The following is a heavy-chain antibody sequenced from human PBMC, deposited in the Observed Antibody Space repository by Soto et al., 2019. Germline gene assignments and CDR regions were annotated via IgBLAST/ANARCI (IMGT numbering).Heavy chain of an antibody. J-gene: IGHJ5*02. D-gene: IGHD3-10*01. CDR1: GYTFTTYG. CDR3: ARVVGSGIYYNQYIWFDP. V-gene: IGHV1-18*01. Sequence: ASVKVSCKASGYTFTTYGISWVRQAPGQGLEWMGWINVYNGNTKYAQKLQGRVTMTTDTSTSTAYMELRSLISDDTAVYYCARVVGSGIYYNQYIWFDPWGQGTLVTVSS. CDR2: INVYNGNT.